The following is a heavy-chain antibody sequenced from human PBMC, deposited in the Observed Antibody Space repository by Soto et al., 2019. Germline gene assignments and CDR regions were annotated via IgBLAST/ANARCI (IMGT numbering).Heavy chain of an antibody. Sequence: PGGSLRLSCAASGFTFSSYAMHWVRQAPGKGLEWVAVISYDGSNKYYADSVKGRFTISRDNSKNTLYLQMNSLRAEDTAVYYCYCDRNWEFWSGSGGDGFDIWGQGTMVTVSS. V-gene: IGHV3-30-3*01. CDR3: YCDRNWEFWSGSGGDGFDI. CDR1: GFTFSSYA. J-gene: IGHJ3*02. D-gene: IGHD3-3*01. CDR2: ISYDGSNK.